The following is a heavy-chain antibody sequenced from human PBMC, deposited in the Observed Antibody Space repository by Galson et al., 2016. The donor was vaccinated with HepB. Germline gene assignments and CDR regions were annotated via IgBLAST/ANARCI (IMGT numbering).Heavy chain of an antibody. Sequence: LRLSCAASGFTFSSYGMHWVRQAPGKGLEWVACIWYDGSNKYYANSVKGRFTISRDNSKNTLYLQMNSLTADDTAIYYCVQGSTAPAVWGKGTTVTVSS. V-gene: IGHV3-33*01. CDR1: GFTFSSYG. D-gene: IGHD1-26*01. CDR2: IWYDGSNK. CDR3: VQGSTAPAV. J-gene: IGHJ6*04.